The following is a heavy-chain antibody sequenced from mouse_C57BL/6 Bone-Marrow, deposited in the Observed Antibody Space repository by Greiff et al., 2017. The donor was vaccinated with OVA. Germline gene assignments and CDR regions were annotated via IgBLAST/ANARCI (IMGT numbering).Heavy chain of an antibody. CDR3: ARGLNYYGSSYGFAD. CDR1: GYSFTGYY. Sequence: EVQLQQSGPELVKPGASVKISCKASGYSFTGYYMHWVKQSHGNILDWIGYIYPYNGVSSYNQKFKGKATLAVDKSSSTAYMELRSLTSEDSAVYYCARGLNYYGSSYGFADWGQGTLVTVSA. D-gene: IGHD1-1*01. CDR2: IYPYNGVS. V-gene: IGHV1-31*01. J-gene: IGHJ3*01.